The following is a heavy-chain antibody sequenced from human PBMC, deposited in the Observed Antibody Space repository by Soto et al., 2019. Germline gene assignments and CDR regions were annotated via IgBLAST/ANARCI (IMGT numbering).Heavy chain of an antibody. CDR3: TSDRSSGWDQGYGMDV. Sequence: SEALSLTSTVSCGSISSGDYYWSWIRQPPGKGLEWIGYIYYSGSTSYNPSLKSRVTISVDTSKNQFSLKLRSVTAADTAVYYCTSDRSSGWDQGYGMDVWGQGTTVTVSS. CDR1: CGSISSGDYY. V-gene: IGHV4-61*08. CDR2: IYYSGST. J-gene: IGHJ6*02. D-gene: IGHD6-19*01.